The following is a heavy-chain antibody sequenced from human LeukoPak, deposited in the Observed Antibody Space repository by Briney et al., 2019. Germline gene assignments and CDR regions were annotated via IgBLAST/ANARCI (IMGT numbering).Heavy chain of an antibody. CDR2: IYYSGST. CDR1: GGSISSYY. D-gene: IGHD3-22*01. Sequence: SETLSLTCTVSGGSISSYYWSWIRQPPGKGLEWIGYIYYSGSTNYNPSLKSRVTISVDTSKNQFSLKLSSVTAADTAVYYCARLGDSSGYYLDYWGQGTLVTVSA. J-gene: IGHJ4*02. CDR3: ARLGDSSGYYLDY. V-gene: IGHV4-59*01.